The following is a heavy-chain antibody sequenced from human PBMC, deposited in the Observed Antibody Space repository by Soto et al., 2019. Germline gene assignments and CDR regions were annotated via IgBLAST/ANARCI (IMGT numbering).Heavy chain of an antibody. Sequence: EVQLVESGGGLIQPGGSLRLSCAVSGFTVSNNYMSWVRQAPGKGLEGVSVIYSGGYTAYGDSVKGRFTISRDNSKNTLYLKKNARGAESRAVLSGGAARGGGGYWGQGTLVTVSS. J-gene: IGHJ4*02. D-gene: IGHD3-10*01. CDR1: GFTVSNNY. V-gene: IGHV3-53*01. CDR3: GAARGGGGY. CDR2: IYSGGYT.